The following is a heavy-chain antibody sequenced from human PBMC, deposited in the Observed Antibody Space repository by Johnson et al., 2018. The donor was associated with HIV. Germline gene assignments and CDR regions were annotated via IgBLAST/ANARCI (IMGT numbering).Heavy chain of an antibody. J-gene: IGHJ3*02. CDR3: ASGPKGHDAFDI. V-gene: IGHV3-33*08. Sequence: VQLVESGGGLVKPGGSLRLSCAASGFTFSSYGMHWVRQAPGKGLEWVAVIWYDGSNKYYADSVKGRFTISRDNAKNSLYLQMNSLRAEDTAVYYCASGPKGHDAFDIWGQGTLVTVSS. CDR1: GFTFSSYG. CDR2: IWYDGSNK.